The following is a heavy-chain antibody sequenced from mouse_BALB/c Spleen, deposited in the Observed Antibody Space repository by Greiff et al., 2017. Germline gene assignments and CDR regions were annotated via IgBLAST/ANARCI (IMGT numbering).Heavy chain of an antibody. CDR1: GFTFSDYY. Sequence: EVKVVESGGGLVKPGGSLKLSCAASGFTFSDYYMYWVRLTPEKRLEWVATISDGGSYTYYPDSVKGRFTISRDNAKNNLYLQMSSLKSEDTAMYYCARGEYGLYAMDYWGQGTSVTVSS. V-gene: IGHV5-4*02. CDR2: ISDGGSYT. CDR3: ARGEYGLYAMDY. D-gene: IGHD1-2*01. J-gene: IGHJ4*01.